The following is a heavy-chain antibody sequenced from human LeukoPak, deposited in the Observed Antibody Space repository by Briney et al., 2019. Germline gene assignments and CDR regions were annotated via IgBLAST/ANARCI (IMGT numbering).Heavy chain of an antibody. J-gene: IGHJ2*01. Sequence: PGGSLRLSCAASGLTVSSSYMSWVRQAPGKGLEWVSAISGSGGSTYYADSVKGRFTISRDNSKNTLYLQMNSLRAEDTAVYYCAKDVEVRYGDYARYLDLWGRGTLVTVSS. CDR1: GLTVSSSY. V-gene: IGHV3-23*01. CDR2: ISGSGGST. CDR3: AKDVEVRYGDYARYLDL. D-gene: IGHD4-17*01.